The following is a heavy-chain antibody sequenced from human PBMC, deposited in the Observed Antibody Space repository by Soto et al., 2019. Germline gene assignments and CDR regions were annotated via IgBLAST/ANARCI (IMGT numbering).Heavy chain of an antibody. D-gene: IGHD6-13*01. CDR3: AAYSSTLGTFDI. J-gene: IGHJ3*02. CDR2: ISTSGST. V-gene: IGHV4-4*07. Sequence: SETLSLTCIVSCGSLSRYYWTWIRQPAGKGLEWIGRISTSGSTNYNPSLKSRVTMSVDTSKNQFSLKLSSVAAADTAVYYCAAYSSTLGTFDIWGQGTRVTVSS. CDR1: CGSLSRYY.